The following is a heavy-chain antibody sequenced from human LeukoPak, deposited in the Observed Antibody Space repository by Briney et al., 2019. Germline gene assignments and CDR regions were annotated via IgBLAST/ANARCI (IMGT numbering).Heavy chain of an antibody. CDR3: ARVRGYSYGYYFDY. CDR1: GFTFSNAW. V-gene: IGHV3-7*01. CDR2: IKQDGSEK. J-gene: IGHJ4*02. Sequence: GGSLRLSCAASGFTFSNAWMSWVRQAPGKGLEWVANIKQDGSEKYYVDSVKGRFTISRDNAKNSLYLQMNSLRAEDTAVYYCARVRGYSYGYYFDYWGQGTLVTVSS. D-gene: IGHD5-18*01.